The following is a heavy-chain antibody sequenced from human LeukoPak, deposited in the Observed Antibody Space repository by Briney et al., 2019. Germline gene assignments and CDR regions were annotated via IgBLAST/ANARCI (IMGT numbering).Heavy chain of an antibody. D-gene: IGHD2-21*01. V-gene: IGHV6-1*01. Sequence: SQTLSLTCAVSGDRVSGNIVAWNWIRQSPSRGLEWLGRTYRGSSYYAPSMKSRISISPDTSKNQFSLHLNSVTPEDTAVYFCVRGQYSAFDIWGQGTLVTVSS. CDR2: TYRGSS. J-gene: IGHJ3*02. CDR3: VRGQYSAFDI. CDR1: GDRVSGNIVA.